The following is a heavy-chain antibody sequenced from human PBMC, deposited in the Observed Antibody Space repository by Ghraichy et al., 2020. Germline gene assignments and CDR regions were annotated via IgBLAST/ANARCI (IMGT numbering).Heavy chain of an antibody. CDR3: AMSNVRRWLEYL. V-gene: IGHV4-39*07. CDR1: GGSISSSSYY. J-gene: IGHJ2*01. Sequence: SETLSLTCTVSGGSISSSSYYWGWIRQPPGKGLEWIGSIYYSGSTYYNPSLKSRVTISVDTSKNQFSLKLSSVTAADTAVYYCAMSNVRRWLEYLWGRGTLVTVSS. CDR2: IYYSGST. D-gene: IGHD3-10*02.